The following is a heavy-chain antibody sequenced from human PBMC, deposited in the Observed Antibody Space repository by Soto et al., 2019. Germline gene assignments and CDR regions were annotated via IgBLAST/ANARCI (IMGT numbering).Heavy chain of an antibody. Sequence: PGGSLRLSCAASGFTFSTYTMSWVRQAPGEGLEWVSYISSSGSTIYYADSVKGRFTISRDNAKNSLYLQMNSLRAEDTAVYYCARDHGLIIAAAGDFDYWGQGTLVTVSS. J-gene: IGHJ4*02. V-gene: IGHV3-48*04. CDR2: ISSSGSTI. D-gene: IGHD6-13*01. CDR1: GFTFSTYT. CDR3: ARDHGLIIAAAGDFDY.